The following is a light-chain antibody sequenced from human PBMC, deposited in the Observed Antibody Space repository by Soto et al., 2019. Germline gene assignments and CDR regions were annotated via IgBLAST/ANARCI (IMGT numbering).Light chain of an antibody. J-gene: IGKJ5*01. CDR1: QSVSDS. V-gene: IGKV3-11*01. CDR2: DAS. CDR3: QQRGNWPPIT. Sequence: EVVLTQSPSTLSLSPGERATLSCRASQSVSDSLAWYQQKPGQPPRLLIYDASNRATGIPARFSGSWSGTDCTLTINSLEPEDSAVYYCQQRGNWPPITFGKGTRLEI.